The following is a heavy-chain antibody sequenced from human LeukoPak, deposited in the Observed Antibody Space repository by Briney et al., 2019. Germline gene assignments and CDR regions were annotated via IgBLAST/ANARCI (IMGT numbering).Heavy chain of an antibody. J-gene: IGHJ4*02. CDR3: ASLVGATGMGDY. D-gene: IGHD1-26*01. Sequence: GSLSLSCAASGFTVSDNYMSWVRPAPGKGLEWVSVIYSGGITYYADSVKGRFTISRDNSKNTLYLQMNSLRAEDTAVYYCASLVGATGMGDYWGQGTLVTVSS. CDR2: IYSGGIT. CDR1: GFTVSDNY. V-gene: IGHV3-53*01.